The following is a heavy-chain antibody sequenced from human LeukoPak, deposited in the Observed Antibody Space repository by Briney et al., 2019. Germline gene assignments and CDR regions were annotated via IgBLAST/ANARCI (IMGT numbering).Heavy chain of an antibody. V-gene: IGHV3-30-3*01. CDR3: ASLWTGFDY. D-gene: IGHD3-10*01. J-gene: IGHJ4*02. CDR1: GFTFSSYA. CDR2: ISYDGSNK. Sequence: PGGSLRLSCAASGFTFSSYAMHWVRQAPGKGLEWVAVISYDGSNKYYADSVKGRFTISRDNSKNTLYLQMNSLRAEDTAVYYCASLWTGFDYWGQGTLVTVSS.